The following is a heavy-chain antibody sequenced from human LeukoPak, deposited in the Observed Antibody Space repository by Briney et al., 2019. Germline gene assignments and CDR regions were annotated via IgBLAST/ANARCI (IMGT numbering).Heavy chain of an antibody. D-gene: IGHD6-13*01. CDR1: GFTFSSYS. CDR3: ARDAPIAAAGTNWFDP. Sequence: GGSLRLSCAASGFTFSSYSMNWVRQAPGEGLEWVSSISSSSSYIYYADSVKGRFTISRDNAKNSLYLQMNSLRAEDTAVYYCARDAPIAAAGTNWFDPWGQGTLVTVSS. J-gene: IGHJ5*02. V-gene: IGHV3-21*01. CDR2: ISSSSSYI.